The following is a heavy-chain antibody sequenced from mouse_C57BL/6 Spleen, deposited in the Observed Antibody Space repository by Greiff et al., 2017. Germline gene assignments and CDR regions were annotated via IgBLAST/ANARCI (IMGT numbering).Heavy chain of an antibody. V-gene: IGHV1-15*01. Sequence: QVQLQQSGAELVRPGASVTLSCKASGYTFTDYEMHWVKQTPVHGLEWIGAIDPETGGTAYNQKFKGKAILTADKSSSTAYMELRSLTSEDSAVYYCTSYYGPYFGYWGQGTTLTVSS. CDR1: GYTFTDYE. J-gene: IGHJ2*01. D-gene: IGHD1-1*01. CDR3: TSYYGPYFGY. CDR2: IDPETGGT.